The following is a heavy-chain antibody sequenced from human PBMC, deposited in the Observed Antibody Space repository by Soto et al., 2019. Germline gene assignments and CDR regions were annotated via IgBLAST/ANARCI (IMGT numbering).Heavy chain of an antibody. J-gene: IGHJ3*02. Sequence: ASVEVSCKECRYTFTGYALWWVRQATGQGLEWMGWISAYNGNTNYAQKLQGRVTMTTDTSTSTAYMELRSLRSDDTAVYYCARSSGVVLNDAFAIWVQGTMVTVS. V-gene: IGHV1-18*01. CDR1: RYTFTGYA. CDR3: ARSSGVVLNDAFAI. CDR2: ISAYNGNT. D-gene: IGHD3-22*01.